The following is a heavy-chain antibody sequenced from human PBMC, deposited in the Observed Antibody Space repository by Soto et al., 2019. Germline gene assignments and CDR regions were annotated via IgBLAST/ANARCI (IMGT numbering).Heavy chain of an antibody. CDR2: INPSGGST. CDR1: GYTFTSYY. J-gene: IGHJ3*02. CDR3: ARDAPTYYYDSSGPEDAFDI. Sequence: ASVKVSCKASGYTFTSYYMHWGRQAPGQGLEWMGIINPSGGSTSYAQKFQGRVTMTRDTSTSTVYMELSSLRSEDTAVYYCARDAPTYYYDSSGPEDAFDIWGQGTMVTVSS. D-gene: IGHD3-22*01. V-gene: IGHV1-46*01.